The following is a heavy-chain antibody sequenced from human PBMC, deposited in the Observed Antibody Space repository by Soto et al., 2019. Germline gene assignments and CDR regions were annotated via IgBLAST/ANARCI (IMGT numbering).Heavy chain of an antibody. V-gene: IGHV3-23*01. D-gene: IGHD5-12*01. Sequence: LSLSCAASGFTFRRYAMSWVRQAPGKVLEWVASISGNGGKTYYADSVKGRFTFSRDNSXXXXYXXXNXLXXXGTDVYYCAKEWTPRRAFDFWGQGALVTVSS. CDR2: ISGNGGKT. CDR3: AKEWTPRRAFDF. J-gene: IGHJ4*02. CDR1: GFTFRRYA.